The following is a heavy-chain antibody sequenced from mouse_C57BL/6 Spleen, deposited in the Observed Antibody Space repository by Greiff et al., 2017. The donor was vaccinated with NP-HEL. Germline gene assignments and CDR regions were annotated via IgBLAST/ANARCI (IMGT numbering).Heavy chain of an antibody. CDR2: INPSSGYT. J-gene: IGHJ2*01. CDR3: AKDDDDDY. D-gene: IGHD2-4*01. CDR1: GYTFTSYW. V-gene: IGHV1-7*01. Sequence: VQLVESGPELAKPGASVKLSCKASGYTFTSYWMHWVKQRPGQGLEWIGYINPSSGYTKYNQKFKDKATLTADKSSSTAYMQLGSLTYEGSAVYYCAKDDDDDYWGQGTTLTVSS.